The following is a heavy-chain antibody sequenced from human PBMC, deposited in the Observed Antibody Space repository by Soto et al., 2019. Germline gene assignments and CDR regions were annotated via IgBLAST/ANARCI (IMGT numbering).Heavy chain of an antibody. CDR2: INPNSGGT. Sequence: ASVKVSCKASGYTFTGYYMHWVRQAPGQGLEWMGWINPNSGGTNYAQKFQGWVTMTRDTSISTAYMELSRLRSDDTAVYYCASMYSSSHPNAFDIWGQXTMVTVS. D-gene: IGHD6-6*01. CDR3: ASMYSSSHPNAFDI. J-gene: IGHJ3*02. CDR1: GYTFTGYY. V-gene: IGHV1-2*04.